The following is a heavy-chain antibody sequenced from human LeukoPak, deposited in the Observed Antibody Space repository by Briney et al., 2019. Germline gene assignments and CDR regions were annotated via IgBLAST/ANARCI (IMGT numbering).Heavy chain of an antibody. Sequence: SETLSLTCTVSGASISSSSYYWGWIRQPPGKGLECIGTIYYSGSTYYNPSLTSRVTISVDTSKNQFSLKLSSVIAADTAVYYCARQAGDTGDFDPWGQGTLVTVSS. V-gene: IGHV4-39*01. CDR1: GASISSSSYY. D-gene: IGHD5-18*01. J-gene: IGHJ5*02. CDR3: ARQAGDTGDFDP. CDR2: IYYSGST.